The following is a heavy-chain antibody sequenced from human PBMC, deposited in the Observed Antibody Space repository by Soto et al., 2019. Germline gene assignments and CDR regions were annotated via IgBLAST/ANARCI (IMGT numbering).Heavy chain of an antibody. D-gene: IGHD3-16*02. CDR2: ISTFNGKT. CDR1: GYTFTSHG. CDR3: ARLLTEVATYREDAFDL. V-gene: IGHV1-18*01. Sequence: QIQVIQSGPEVKKPGASVKVSCKSSGYTFTSHGFAWVRQAPGQGLEWMGWISTFNGKTDYAQKFQGRLTMTADTRTITGYMELSSLRSDDTAVYYCARLLTEVATYREDAFDLWGQGTKVTVSS. J-gene: IGHJ3*01.